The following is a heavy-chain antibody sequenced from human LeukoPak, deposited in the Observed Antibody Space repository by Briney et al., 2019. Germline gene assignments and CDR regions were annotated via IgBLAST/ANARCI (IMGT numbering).Heavy chain of an antibody. CDR1: GYTFTGYY. Sequence: ASVKVSCRASGYTFTGYYMHWVRQAPGQGLEWMGWINPNSGGTNYAQKFQGRVTMTRDTSISTAYMELSRLRSDDTAVYYCARDTYYDSWSGSDYWGQGTLVTDSS. CDR2: INPNSGGT. J-gene: IGHJ4*02. CDR3: ARDTYYDSWSGSDY. V-gene: IGHV1-2*02. D-gene: IGHD3-3*01.